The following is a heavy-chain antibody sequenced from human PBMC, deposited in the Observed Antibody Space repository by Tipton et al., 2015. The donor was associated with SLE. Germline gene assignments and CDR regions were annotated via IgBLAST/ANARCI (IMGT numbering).Heavy chain of an antibody. Sequence: TLSLTCAVSGGSVSSGSYSWSWIRQPPGKGLEWIGYIYHSGSTYYSPSLKNRVTISQDTSKSQFSLRLNSVTAADTAVYYCAKVYCSSISCYIDYWGQGTLVTVSS. J-gene: IGHJ4*02. V-gene: IGHV4-30-2*01. CDR1: GGSVSSGSYS. CDR2: IYHSGST. D-gene: IGHD2-2*02. CDR3: AKVYCSSISCYIDY.